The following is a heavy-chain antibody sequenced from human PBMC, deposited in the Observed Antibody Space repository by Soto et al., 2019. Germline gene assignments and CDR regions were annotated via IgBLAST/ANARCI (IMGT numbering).Heavy chain of an antibody. CDR2: ISSSGSTI. CDR3: ARGVVVVVAATVYYYYYMDV. V-gene: IGHV3-11*01. J-gene: IGHJ6*03. D-gene: IGHD2-15*01. Sequence: PGGSLRLSCAASGFTFSDYYMSWIRQAPGKGLEWVSYISSSGSTIYYADSVKGRFTISRDNAKNSLYLQMNSLRAEDTAVYYCARGVVVVVAATVYYYYYMDVWGKGTTVTVSS. CDR1: GFTFSDYY.